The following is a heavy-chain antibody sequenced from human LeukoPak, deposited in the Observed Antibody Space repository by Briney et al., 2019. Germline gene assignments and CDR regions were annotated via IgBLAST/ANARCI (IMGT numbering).Heavy chain of an antibody. CDR1: GGSISSGSYY. CDR3: ATLAVAGKPFDY. CDR2: IYTSGST. V-gene: IGHV4-61*02. J-gene: IGHJ4*02. D-gene: IGHD6-19*01. Sequence: SETLSLTCTVSGGSISSGSYYWSWIRQPAGKGLEWIGRIYTSGSTNYNPSLKSRVTISVDTSKNQFSLKLSSVTAADTAVYYCATLAVAGKPFDYWGQGTLVTVSS.